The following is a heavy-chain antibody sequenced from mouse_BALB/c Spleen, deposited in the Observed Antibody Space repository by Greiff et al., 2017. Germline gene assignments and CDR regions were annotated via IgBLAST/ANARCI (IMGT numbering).Heavy chain of an antibody. D-gene: IGHD2-14*01. V-gene: IGHV1-9*01. CDR2: ILPGSGST. CDR3: ARRGVRDAMDY. J-gene: IGHJ4*01. CDR1: GYTFSSYW. Sequence: QVQLQHSGAELMKPGASVKISCKATGYTFSSYWIEWVKQRPGHGLEWIGEILPGSGSTNYNEKFKGKATFTADTSSNTAYMQLSSLTSEDSAVYYCARRGVRDAMDYWGQGTSVTVSS.